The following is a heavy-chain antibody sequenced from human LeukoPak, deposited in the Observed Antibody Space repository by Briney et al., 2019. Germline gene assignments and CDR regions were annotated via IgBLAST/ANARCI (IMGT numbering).Heavy chain of an antibody. D-gene: IGHD3-16*02. CDR1: GGSISSYY. Sequence: SETLSLTCTVSGGSISSYYWSWIRQPPGKGLEWIGEINHSGSTNYNPSLKSRVTISVDTSKNQFSLRLSSVTAADTAVYYCARARVWGSYRRKDNWFDPWGQGTLVTVSS. CDR2: INHSGST. J-gene: IGHJ5*02. V-gene: IGHV4-34*01. CDR3: ARARVWGSYRRKDNWFDP.